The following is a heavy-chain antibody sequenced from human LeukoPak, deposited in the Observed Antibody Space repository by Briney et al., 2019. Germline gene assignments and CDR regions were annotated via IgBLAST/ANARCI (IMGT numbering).Heavy chain of an antibody. D-gene: IGHD3-10*01. J-gene: IGHJ3*02. CDR3: ARESHRLIKDAFDI. V-gene: IGHV1-18*01. CDR1: GYTFTSYG. CDR2: VSAYNGNA. Sequence: ASVKVSCKASGYTFTSYGISWVRQAPGQGLEWMGWVSAYNGNANYAQKLQGRVTMTTDTSTSTAYMELRSLRSDDTAVYYCARESHRLIKDAFDIWGQGTMVTVSS.